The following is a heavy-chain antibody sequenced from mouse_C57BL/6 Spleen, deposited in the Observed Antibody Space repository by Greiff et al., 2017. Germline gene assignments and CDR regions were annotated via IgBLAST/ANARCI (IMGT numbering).Heavy chain of an antibody. Sequence: QVQLQQPGAELVRPGSSVKLSCKASGYTFTSYWMDWVKQRPGQGLEWIGNIYPSDSETHYHQKFKNKATYTVDKSSSTASMQLSSLTPEDSAVYDGGRGQGRGAGFAYGGKGTLVTVSA. V-gene: IGHV1-61*01. J-gene: IGHJ3*01. D-gene: IGHD3-3*01. CDR2: IYPSDSET. CDR3: GRGQGRGAGFAY. CDR1: GYTFTSYW.